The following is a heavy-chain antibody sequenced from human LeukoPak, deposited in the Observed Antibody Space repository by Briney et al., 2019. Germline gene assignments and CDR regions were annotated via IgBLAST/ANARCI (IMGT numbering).Heavy chain of an antibody. V-gene: IGHV3-64D*06. CDR2: ISSNGGST. J-gene: IGHJ4*02. CDR1: GFTFSSYA. Sequence: PGGSLRLSCSASGFTFSSYAMHWVRQAPGKGLEYASAISSNGGSTYYADSVKGRFTIPRDNSKNTLYLQMSSLRAEDTAVYYCVKTYSGYDPNNYYFDYWGQGTLVTVSS. CDR3: VKTYSGYDPNNYYFDY. D-gene: IGHD5-12*01.